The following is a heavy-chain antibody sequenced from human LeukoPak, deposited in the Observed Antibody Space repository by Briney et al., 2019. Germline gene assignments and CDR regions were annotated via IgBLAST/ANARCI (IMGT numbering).Heavy chain of an antibody. V-gene: IGHV3-7*01. Sequence: GGSLRLSCAASGFTFRRYWMTWVRQAPGKGLEWVANMNQDGSEKYYVDSAKGRFTISRDNAKNSLYLQMNSLRAEDTAVYYCARGITGTSPGYWGQGTLVTVSS. CDR2: MNQDGSEK. J-gene: IGHJ4*02. D-gene: IGHD1-7*01. CDR3: ARGITGTSPGY. CDR1: GFTFRRYW.